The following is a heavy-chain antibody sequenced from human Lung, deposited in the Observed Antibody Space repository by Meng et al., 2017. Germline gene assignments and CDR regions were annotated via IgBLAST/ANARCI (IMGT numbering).Heavy chain of an antibody. CDR1: GYNFPNYY. D-gene: IGHD6-25*01. J-gene: IGHJ4*02. V-gene: IGHV1-2*06. CDR2: INPKSGDT. Sequence: QVRLVQVGGELTKPGPSVKVSAKPSGYNFPNYYITWVRRAPGQGLEWMGRINPKSGDTHYAQKFQARVTMTGDTSISTAYMELSGLRSDDTAMYYCARDEDISAAGKLFGDYWGQGTLVTVSS. CDR3: ARDEDISAAGKLFGDY.